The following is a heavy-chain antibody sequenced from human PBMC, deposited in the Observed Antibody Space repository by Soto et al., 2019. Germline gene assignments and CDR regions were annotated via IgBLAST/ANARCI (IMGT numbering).Heavy chain of an antibody. J-gene: IGHJ3*01. CDR3: TYDWTFYQDNAV. Sequence: EEQLVESGGGLVEPGGSLRLSCAGSGFKFSDAWMNWIRQAPGKGLEWVGRIKSKGSGATIDYAGPVKGRFIISRDDSKSTVFLQMNSLKTDDTAVYFCTYDWTFYQDNAVWCQGTMVTVSS. D-gene: IGHD1-1*01. CDR1: GFKFSDAW. CDR2: IKSKGSGATI. V-gene: IGHV3-15*07.